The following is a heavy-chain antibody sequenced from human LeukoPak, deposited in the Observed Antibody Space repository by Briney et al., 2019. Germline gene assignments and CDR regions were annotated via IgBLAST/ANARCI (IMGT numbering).Heavy chain of an antibody. CDR2: ISSSSSYI. Sequence: GGSLRLSCAASGFTFSSYSMNWVRQAPGKGLEWVSSISSSSSYIYYADSVKGRFTISRDNAKNSLYLQMNSLRAEDTAVYYCAREDDYYDSSGYEDYWGQGTLVTVSS. CDR3: AREDDYYDSSGYEDY. CDR1: GFTFSSYS. D-gene: IGHD3-22*01. V-gene: IGHV3-21*01. J-gene: IGHJ4*02.